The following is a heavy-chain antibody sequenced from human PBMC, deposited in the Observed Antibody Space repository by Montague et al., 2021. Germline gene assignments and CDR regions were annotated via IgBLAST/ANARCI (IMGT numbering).Heavy chain of an antibody. CDR2: INHSGGF. Sequence: DPLSLTCEVYGGSFIGNSWSWIRQAPGKGPEWIGSINHSGGFDYRPSLKSRATLSVDTSKRQFSLRLRSVSAADTAAYFCAKDSGWHWFDPWGQGALVTVSS. V-gene: IGHV4-34*01. J-gene: IGHJ5*02. CDR3: AKDSGWHWFDP. D-gene: IGHD6-19*01. CDR1: GGSFIGNS.